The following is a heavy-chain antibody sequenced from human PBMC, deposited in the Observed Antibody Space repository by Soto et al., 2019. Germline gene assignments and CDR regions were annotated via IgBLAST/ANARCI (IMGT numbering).Heavy chain of an antibody. D-gene: IGHD1-26*01. V-gene: IGHV4-34*01. CDR3: ARFCGIRGLVGATQNPVVDYYYYGMDV. Sequence: PSETLSLTCAVYGGSFSGYYWSWIRQPPGKGLEWIGEINHSGSTNYNPSLKSRVTISVDTSKNQFSLKLSSVTAADTAVYYCARFCGIRGLVGATQNPVVDYYYYGMDVWGQGTTVTVSS. J-gene: IGHJ6*02. CDR2: INHSGST. CDR1: GGSFSGYY.